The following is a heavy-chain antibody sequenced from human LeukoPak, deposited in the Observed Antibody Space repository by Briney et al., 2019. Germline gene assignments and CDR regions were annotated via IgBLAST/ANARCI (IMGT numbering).Heavy chain of an antibody. D-gene: IGHD3-22*01. CDR3: ARDYYYDSSGQNWFDP. CDR2: ISYDGSNK. V-gene: IGHV3-30-3*01. J-gene: IGHJ5*02. Sequence: GGSLRLSCAASGFTFSSYAMHWVRQAPGKGLEWVAVISYDGSNKYYADSVKGRLTISRDNSKNALYLQMNSLRAEDTAVYYCARDYYYDSSGQNWFDPWGQGTLVTVSS. CDR1: GFTFSSYA.